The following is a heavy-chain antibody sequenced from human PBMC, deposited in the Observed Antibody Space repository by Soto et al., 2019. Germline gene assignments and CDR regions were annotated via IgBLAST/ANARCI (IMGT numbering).Heavy chain of an antibody. V-gene: IGHV3-21*01. J-gene: IGHJ4*02. CDR2: ISSSSYI. D-gene: IGHD6-6*01. CDR3: ASFGDGSSHARYRDY. Sequence: GGSLRLSCAASGFTFSSYSMNWVRQAPGKGLEWVSSISSSSYIYYADSVKGRFTISRDNAKNSLYLQMNSLRAEDTAVYYCASFGDGSSHARYRDYWGQGTLVTVSS. CDR1: GFTFSSYS.